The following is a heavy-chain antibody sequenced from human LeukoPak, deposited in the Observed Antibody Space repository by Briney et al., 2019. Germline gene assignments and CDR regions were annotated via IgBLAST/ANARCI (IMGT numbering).Heavy chain of an antibody. Sequence: GGSLRLSCAASGFTFSDSYMSWIRQAPGKGLEWVSYISVSASTIYYADSVKGRFTISRDNAKNSLYLQMNSLRVEDTAVYYCAREDCTTTSCSFDYWGQGTLVSVSS. CDR1: GFTFSDSY. CDR3: AREDCTTTSCSFDY. CDR2: ISVSASTI. D-gene: IGHD2-2*01. J-gene: IGHJ4*02. V-gene: IGHV3-11*01.